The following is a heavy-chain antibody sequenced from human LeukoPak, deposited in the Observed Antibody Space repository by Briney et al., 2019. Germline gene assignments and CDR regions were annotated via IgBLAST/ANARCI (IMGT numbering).Heavy chain of an antibody. D-gene: IGHD6-19*01. CDR1: GGTFSSYA. CDR2: IIPIFGTA. CDR3: ARAYSSGWYLFNGPFDY. V-gene: IGHV1-69*05. Sequence: ASVKVSCKASGGTFSSYAISWVRQAPGQGLEWMGGIIPIFGTANYAQKFQGRVTITTDESTSTAYMELSSLRSEDTAVCYCARAYSSGWYLFNGPFDYWGQGTLVTVSS. J-gene: IGHJ4*02.